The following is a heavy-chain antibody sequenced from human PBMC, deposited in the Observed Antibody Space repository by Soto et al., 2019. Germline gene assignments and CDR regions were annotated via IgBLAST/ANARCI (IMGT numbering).Heavy chain of an antibody. CDR3: TRGSSDWAGIDY. CDR2: ISASGTGT. J-gene: IGHJ4*02. Sequence: VGSLRLSCAASGFTFSNYAMNWVRQAPGEGLEWVSAISASGTGTDYADSVRGRFTISRDNAKNTLYLQLNSLRAEDTAVYFCTRGSSDWAGIDYWGQGALVTVSS. V-gene: IGHV3-23*01. D-gene: IGHD6-25*01. CDR1: GFTFSNYA.